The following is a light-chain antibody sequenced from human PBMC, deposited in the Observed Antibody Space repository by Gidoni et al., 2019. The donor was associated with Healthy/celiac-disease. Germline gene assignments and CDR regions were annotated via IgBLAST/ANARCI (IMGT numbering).Light chain of an antibody. J-gene: IGKJ3*01. CDR2: DAS. Sequence: NVLTQSPATLSLSQGERSTLSCGSSQSVSRRYLAWYQQKPGMAPRLLIYDASSRATGIPDRFSCSGSGTEFPLTIRRLEPEDFSVYYFQQYGSSPTFXPXTQVDLK. V-gene: IGKV3D-20*01. CDR3: QQYGSSPT. CDR1: QSVSRRY.